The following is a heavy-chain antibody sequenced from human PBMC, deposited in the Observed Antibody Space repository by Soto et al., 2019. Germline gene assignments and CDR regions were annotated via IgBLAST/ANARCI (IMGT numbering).Heavy chain of an antibody. J-gene: IGHJ4*02. Sequence: PGGSLRLSCAASGFTFSSYAMSWVRQAPGKGLEWVSAISGSGGSTYYADSVKGRFTISRDNSKNTLYLQMNSLRAEDTAVYYCAKSWTAMAAPPNSIRRPKPPSDLFDYWGQGTLGTVSS. CDR1: GFTFSSYA. CDR2: ISGSGGST. D-gene: IGHD5-18*01. V-gene: IGHV3-23*01. CDR3: AKSWTAMAAPPNSIRRPKPPSDLFDY.